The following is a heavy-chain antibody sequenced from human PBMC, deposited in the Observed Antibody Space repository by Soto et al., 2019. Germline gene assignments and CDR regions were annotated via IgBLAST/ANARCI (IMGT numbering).Heavy chain of an antibody. CDR1: GDTFSFYT. CDR2: VNPILAMS. D-gene: IGHD3-10*01. V-gene: IGHV1-69*02. Sequence: QVQLVQSGAEVKKPGSSVKVSCKASGDTFSFYTLNWVRQAPGQGFEWVGRVNPILAMSSSAHKFQGRVPXXXDXXTGTADMELRSLRSDDTAVYYCATSYGSGSSPFDYWGQGTLVTVSS. J-gene: IGHJ4*02. CDR3: ATSYGSGSSPFDY.